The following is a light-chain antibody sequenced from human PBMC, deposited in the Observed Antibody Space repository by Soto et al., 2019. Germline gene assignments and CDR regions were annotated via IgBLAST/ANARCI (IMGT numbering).Light chain of an antibody. V-gene: IGLV2-14*01. J-gene: IGLJ2*01. CDR3: GSYTSSSTRV. CDR2: DVS. CDR1: SSDVDGYNY. Sequence: QSVLTQPASVSGSPGQSVTISCTGTSSDVDGYNYVSWYQQHPGKAPKLMIYDVSNRPSGVSDRFSGSKSGNTASLTISGLQAEDEADYYCGSYTSSSTRVFGGGTKLTVL.